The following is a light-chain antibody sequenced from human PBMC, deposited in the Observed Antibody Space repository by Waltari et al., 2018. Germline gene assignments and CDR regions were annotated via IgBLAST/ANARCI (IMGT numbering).Light chain of an antibody. CDR3: QQSDSDLT. CDR1: QRVSRF. CDR2: GAS. Sequence: DIQMTQSPSSLSASVGDRVTITCRASQRVSRFLNWYQQKPGRAPKLLIYGASTLQSGVTSRFSGSGSGTDFTLTIDSLQPEDFATYYCQQSDSDLTFGGGTKVESK. J-gene: IGKJ4*01. V-gene: IGKV1-39*01.